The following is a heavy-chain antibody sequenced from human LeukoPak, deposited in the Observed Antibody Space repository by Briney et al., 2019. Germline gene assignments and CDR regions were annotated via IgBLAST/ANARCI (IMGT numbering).Heavy chain of an antibody. D-gene: IGHD5-12*01. J-gene: IGHJ4*02. CDR1: GFTFSRYG. CDR3: AKRESGYDSGSFDY. V-gene: IGHV3-23*01. Sequence: GGTLRLSCAASGFTFSRYGMSWVRQAPGKGLEWVSGISGSGGSTYYADSVKGRFTISRDNSKNTLYLQMNSLRAEDTAVYYCAKRESGYDSGSFDYWGQGTLVTVSS. CDR2: ISGSGGST.